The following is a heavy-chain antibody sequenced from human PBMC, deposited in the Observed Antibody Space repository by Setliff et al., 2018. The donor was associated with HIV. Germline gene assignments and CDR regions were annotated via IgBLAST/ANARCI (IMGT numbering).Heavy chain of an antibody. V-gene: IGHV4-39*07. CDR3: ARLTTTYYYDSSAYYHPV. CDR2: INHSGST. CDR1: GGSISSSNYY. J-gene: IGHJ4*02. Sequence: SETLSLTCTVSGGSISSSNYYWGWIRQPPGKGLEWIGEINHSGSTNYNPSLKSRVTISVDTSKNQFSLKLSPVTAADTAVFYCARLTTTYYYDSSAYYHPVWGQGTLVTVSS. D-gene: IGHD3-22*01.